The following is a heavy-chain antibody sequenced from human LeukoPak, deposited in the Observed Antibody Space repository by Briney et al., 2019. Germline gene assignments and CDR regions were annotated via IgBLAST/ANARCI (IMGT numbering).Heavy chain of an antibody. Sequence: PSETLSLTCTVSGCSISTYYWSWIRQPPGKGLEWIGYMYNSGSTNYNPSLNSRVTISIDTSKNQVSLRLSSVTAADTAVYYCARQGSGGRSFDVWGQGTMVTVSS. CDR1: GCSISTYY. D-gene: IGHD1-26*01. CDR2: MYNSGST. V-gene: IGHV4-59*08. J-gene: IGHJ3*01. CDR3: ARQGSGGRSFDV.